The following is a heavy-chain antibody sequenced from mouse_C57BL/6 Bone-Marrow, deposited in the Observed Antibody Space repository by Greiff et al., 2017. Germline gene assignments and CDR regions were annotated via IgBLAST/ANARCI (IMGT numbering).Heavy chain of an antibody. CDR2: ISDGGSYT. Sequence: EVKLVESGGGLVKPGGSLKLSCAASGFTFSSYAMSWVRQTPEKRLEWVATISDGGSYTYYPDNVKGRFTISRDNAKNNLYLQMSHLKSEDTAMYYCARPSYYLYAMDYWGQGTSVTVSS. J-gene: IGHJ4*01. CDR3: ARPSYYLYAMDY. V-gene: IGHV5-4*03. CDR1: GFTFSSYA. D-gene: IGHD2-10*01.